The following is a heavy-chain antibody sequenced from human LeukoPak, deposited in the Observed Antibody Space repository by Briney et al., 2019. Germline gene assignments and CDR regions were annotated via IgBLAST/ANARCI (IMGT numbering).Heavy chain of an antibody. J-gene: IGHJ4*02. CDR1: GYTFTDYY. CDR2: INPDSGGT. CDR3: ARGRAFDTSGATFDS. D-gene: IGHD3-22*01. V-gene: IGHV1-2*02. Sequence: GASVKVSCKASGYTFTDYYMHWVRQAPGQGLEWMGWINPDSGGTKYAQKFRGRVTMTRDTSISTAYVELSRLRSDDTAVYYCARGRAFDTSGATFDSWGQGTLVAVSS.